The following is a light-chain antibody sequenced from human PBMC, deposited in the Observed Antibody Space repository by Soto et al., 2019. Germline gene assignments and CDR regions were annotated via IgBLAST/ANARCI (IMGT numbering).Light chain of an antibody. Sequence: EIVMTQAPCTLSLSPWERATLYCMASQSFTTSQFAWDQQRPGQPSRVISGGACRRATGIPDRFSGSGSGTDFTLTIRRLEHDDAAAYYLQQGASPPRTFGLGSKVDI. CDR3: QQGASPPRT. CDR2: GAC. V-gene: IGKV3-20*01. J-gene: IGKJ3*01. CDR1: QSFTTSQ.